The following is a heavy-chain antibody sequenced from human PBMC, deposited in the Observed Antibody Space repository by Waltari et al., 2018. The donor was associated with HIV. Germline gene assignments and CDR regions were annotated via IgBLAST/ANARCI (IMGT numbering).Heavy chain of an antibody. D-gene: IGHD1-26*01. Sequence: EVQLLESGGGLVQPGGSLCPSCATSGSLFSNYALSWVRQAPGKGLEWVSTIRSIGDTTYYADSVKGRFTTTRANSKDTLYLQMNSLRAEDTAVYYCAKDSMGAIDVEDYFDFWGQGTLVTVSS. CDR2: IRSIGDTT. CDR3: AKDSMGAIDVEDYFDF. J-gene: IGHJ4*02. V-gene: IGHV3-23*01. CDR1: GSLFSNYA.